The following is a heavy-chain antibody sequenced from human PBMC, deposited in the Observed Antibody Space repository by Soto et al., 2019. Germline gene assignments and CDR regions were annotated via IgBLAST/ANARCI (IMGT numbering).Heavy chain of an antibody. J-gene: IGHJ4*02. CDR2: IYYSGST. Sequence: SETLSITCTVSGGSVSSYYWSWIRQPPGKGLEWIGYIYYSGSTNYNPSLKSRVTISVDTSKNQFSLKLSSLRSEDTAVYYCARDVDTPHDYSNYASEYYFDYWGQGTLVTVSS. V-gene: IGHV4-59*02. D-gene: IGHD4-4*01. CDR3: ARDVDTPHDYSNYASEYYFDY. CDR1: GGSVSSYY.